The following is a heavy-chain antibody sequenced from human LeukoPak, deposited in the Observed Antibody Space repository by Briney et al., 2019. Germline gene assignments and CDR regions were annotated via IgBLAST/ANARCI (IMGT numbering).Heavy chain of an antibody. J-gene: IGHJ4*02. V-gene: IGHV3-48*01. CDR2: ISSSSSTI. CDR1: GFTFSSYS. CDR3: ARDLKKIDY. Sequence: GRSLRLSCAASGFTFSSYSMNWVRQAPGKGLEWVSYISSSSSTIYYADSVKGRFTISRDNAKNSLYLQMNSLRAEDTAVYYCARDLKKIDYWGQGTLVTVSS.